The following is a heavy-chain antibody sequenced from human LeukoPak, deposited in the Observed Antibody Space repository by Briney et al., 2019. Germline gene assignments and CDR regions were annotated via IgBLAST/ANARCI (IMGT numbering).Heavy chain of an antibody. V-gene: IGHV4-30-4*01. Sequence: SQTLSLTCTVSGGSISSGDYYWSWIRQPPGKGLEWIGYIYYSGRTYYNPSLKSRVTKSVDTSKNQFSLKLSSVTAADTAVYYCARFAIGSTMYNWFDPWGQGTLVTVSS. CDR2: IYYSGRT. CDR1: GGSISSGDYY. D-gene: IGHD2-2*01. J-gene: IGHJ5*02. CDR3: ARFAIGSTMYNWFDP.